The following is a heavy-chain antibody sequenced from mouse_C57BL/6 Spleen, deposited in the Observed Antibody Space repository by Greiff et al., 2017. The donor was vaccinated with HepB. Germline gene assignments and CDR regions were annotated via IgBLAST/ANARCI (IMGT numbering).Heavy chain of an antibody. Sequence: QVQLQQPGAELVKPGASVKMSCKASGYTFTSYWITWVKQRPGQGLEWIGDIYPGSGSTNYNEKFKSKATLTVDTSSSTAYMQLSSLTSEDSAVYYCARAKGSDYYGSSQYYYAMDYWGQGTSVTVSS. CDR3: ARAKGSDYYGSSQYYYAMDY. J-gene: IGHJ4*01. V-gene: IGHV1-55*01. CDR2: IYPGSGST. CDR1: GYTFTSYW. D-gene: IGHD1-1*01.